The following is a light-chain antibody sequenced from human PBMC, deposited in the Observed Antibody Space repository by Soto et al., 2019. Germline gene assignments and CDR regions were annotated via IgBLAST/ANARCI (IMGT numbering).Light chain of an antibody. CDR2: AAS. CDR3: QESYSTPWT. V-gene: IGKV1-39*01. J-gene: IGKJ1*01. CDR1: QNIYNS. Sequence: DIQMTQSPSSLSASVGDRVTITCRASQNIYNSLTWYQQKPGKAPKLLIYAASSLQSGVPSRFRGSGSGTDFTLTISSLHPEDFAPYYCQESYSTPWTFGQGTKVEIK.